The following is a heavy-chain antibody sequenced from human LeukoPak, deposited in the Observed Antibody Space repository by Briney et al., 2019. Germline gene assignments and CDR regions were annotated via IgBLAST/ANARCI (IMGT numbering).Heavy chain of an antibody. Sequence: PGGSLRLSCAASGFTFSNYAMSWVRQAPGKGLEWVSAISGSTYYADSVKGRFTISRDNSKNTLYLQMNSLRAEDTAVYYCARAGKSGWGLPILFWGQGTTVTVSS. D-gene: IGHD3-10*01. CDR2: ISGST. V-gene: IGHV3-23*01. CDR3: ARAGKSGWGLPILF. CDR1: GFTFSNYA. J-gene: IGHJ6*02.